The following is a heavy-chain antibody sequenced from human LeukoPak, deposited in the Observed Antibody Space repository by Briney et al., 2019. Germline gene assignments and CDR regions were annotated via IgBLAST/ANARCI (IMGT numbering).Heavy chain of an antibody. D-gene: IGHD4-4*01. CDR1: GFTFSSYG. V-gene: IGHV4-31*02. CDR3: ARGFWTVTTDNWFDP. Sequence: LRLSCAASGFTFSSYGMHWVRQHPGKGLEWIGYIYYSGSTYYNPSLKSRVTISVDTSKNQFSLKLSSVTAADTAVYYCARGFWTVTTDNWFDPWGQGTLVTVSS. J-gene: IGHJ5*02. CDR2: IYYSGST.